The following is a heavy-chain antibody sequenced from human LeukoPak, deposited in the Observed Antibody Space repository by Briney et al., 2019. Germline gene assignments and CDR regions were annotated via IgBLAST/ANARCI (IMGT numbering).Heavy chain of an antibody. CDR3: ARDMSPKSPVDFFDY. J-gene: IGHJ4*02. CDR2: ISSSGSTI. CDR1: GFTFGNYA. D-gene: IGHD3-16*01. V-gene: IGHV3-48*01. Sequence: SGGSLRLSCAASGFTFGNYAMSWVRQAPGKGLEWVSYISSSGSTIYYADSVKGRFTISRDNSRDTVYLEMNSLRADDTAVYYCARDMSPKSPVDFFDYWGRGTLVTVSS.